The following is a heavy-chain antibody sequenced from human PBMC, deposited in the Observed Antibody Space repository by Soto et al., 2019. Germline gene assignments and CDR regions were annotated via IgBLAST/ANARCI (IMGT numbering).Heavy chain of an antibody. J-gene: IGHJ6*02. CDR1: GFTFSSYS. V-gene: IGHV3-21*01. CDR2: ISGSSAST. Sequence: GGSLRLSCVGSGFTFSSYSMNWVRQAPGKGLEWVSSISGSSASTYSAGSVKGRFTISRDNAKNSLYLQMNSLRAEDTAVYYCARKSNWNYGMDVWGQGTTVTSP. CDR3: ARKSNWNYGMDV. D-gene: IGHD3-3*01.